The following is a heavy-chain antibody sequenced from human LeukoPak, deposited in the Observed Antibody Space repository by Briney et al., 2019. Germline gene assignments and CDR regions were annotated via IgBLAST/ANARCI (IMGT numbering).Heavy chain of an antibody. Sequence: GGSLRLSCAASGFTFDDYGMSWVRQAPGKGLEWVSGINWSGGSTGYTDSVKGRFTISRDNAKNSLYLQMNSLRAEDTAVYYCAREIHSSSWYPFDYWGQGTLVTVSS. J-gene: IGHJ4*02. CDR2: INWSGGST. V-gene: IGHV3-20*04. CDR3: AREIHSSSWYPFDY. D-gene: IGHD6-13*01. CDR1: GFTFDDYG.